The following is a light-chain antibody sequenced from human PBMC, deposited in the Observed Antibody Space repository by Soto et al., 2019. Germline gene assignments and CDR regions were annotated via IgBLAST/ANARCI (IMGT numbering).Light chain of an antibody. Sequence: DIQMTQSPSSLSASVGDRVSVTCRASLSISTFLNWYQQRPGEAPKLLIYAASSLQSCVPSMFSGSGSGADFTLTIGRLQPEDFATYYCQQRYTPPRTFGQGTTVEVK. V-gene: IGKV1-39*01. CDR3: QQRYTPPRT. CDR2: AAS. J-gene: IGKJ1*01. CDR1: LSISTF.